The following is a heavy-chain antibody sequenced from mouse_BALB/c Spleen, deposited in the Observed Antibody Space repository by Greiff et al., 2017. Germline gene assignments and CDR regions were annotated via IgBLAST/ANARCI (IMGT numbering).Heavy chain of an antibody. V-gene: IGHV1S56*01. CDR2: IYPGDGST. J-gene: IGHJ2*01. CDR3: ARGEITTSFDY. CDR1: GYTFTSYY. Sequence: VQLQQSGPELVKPGASVKMSCKASGYTFTSYYIHWVKQRPGQGLEWIGWIYPGDGSTKYNEKFKGKTTLTADKSSSTAYMLLSSLTSEDSAIYFCARGEITTSFDYWGQGTTLTVSS. D-gene: IGHD2-4*01.